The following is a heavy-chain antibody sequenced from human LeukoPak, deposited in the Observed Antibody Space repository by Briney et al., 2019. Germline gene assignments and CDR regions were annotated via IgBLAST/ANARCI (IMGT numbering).Heavy chain of an antibody. D-gene: IGHD6-19*01. J-gene: IGHJ4*02. CDR1: GFTFSSYS. V-gene: IGHV3-21*01. CDR2: ISSSSSYI. CDR3: ARFSVAGNRRNFDY. Sequence: GGSLRLSCAASGFTFSSYSMNWVRQAPGKGLEWVSSISSSSSYIYYADSVKGRFTISRDNAKNSLYLQMNSLRAEDTAVYYCARFSVAGNRRNFDYRGQGTLVTVSS.